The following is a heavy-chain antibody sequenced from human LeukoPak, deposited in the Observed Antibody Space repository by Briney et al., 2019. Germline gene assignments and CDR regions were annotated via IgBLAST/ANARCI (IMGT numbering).Heavy chain of an antibody. Sequence: SETLSLTCTVSGGSISSYYWSWIRQPAGKGLEWIGRIYSSGSTNYNPSLKSRVTISVDMSKNQFSLKLSSVSAADTAVYYCARDHVVGATCYGYWGQGTLVTVSS. CDR1: GGSISSYY. CDR3: ARDHVVGATCYGY. D-gene: IGHD1-26*01. CDR2: IYSSGST. J-gene: IGHJ4*02. V-gene: IGHV4-4*07.